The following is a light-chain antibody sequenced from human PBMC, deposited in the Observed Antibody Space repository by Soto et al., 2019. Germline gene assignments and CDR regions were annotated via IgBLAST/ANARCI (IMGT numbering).Light chain of an antibody. V-gene: IGLV3-21*04. J-gene: IGLJ1*01. CDR3: QVWDSSSGHYV. Sequence: SYELTQPPSVSVAPGQTARITCGGNNIGSKSVHWYQQKPGQSPVLVIYYDSDRPSGIPERFSGSNSGNTATLTISRVEAGDEADYYCQVWDSSSGHYVFGTGTKLTVL. CDR2: YDS. CDR1: NIGSKS.